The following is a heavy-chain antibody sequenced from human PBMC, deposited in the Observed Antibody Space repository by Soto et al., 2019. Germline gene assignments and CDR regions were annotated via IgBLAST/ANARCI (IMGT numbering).Heavy chain of an antibody. Sequence: LRLSCAASGFTFSTYAMHWVRQAPGKGLEWVAVISYDGSNKYYADSVKGRFTISRDNSKNTLYLQMNSLRAEDTAVYYCARDKMGFIVGATTDAFDIWGQGTMVTVSS. CDR3: ARDKMGFIVGATTDAFDI. V-gene: IGHV3-30-3*01. CDR1: GFTFSTYA. CDR2: ISYDGSNK. D-gene: IGHD1-26*01. J-gene: IGHJ3*02.